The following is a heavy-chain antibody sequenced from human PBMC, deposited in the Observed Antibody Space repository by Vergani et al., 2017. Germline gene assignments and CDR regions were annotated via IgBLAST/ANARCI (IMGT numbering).Heavy chain of an antibody. CDR3: AQGNFDWLLQGIDY. J-gene: IGHJ4*02. CDR1: GFTFSSYS. V-gene: IGHV3-48*04. CDR2: ISSSSSTI. Sequence: EVQLVESGGGLVQPGGSLRLSCAASGFTFSSYSMNWVRQAPGKGLEWVSYISSSSSTIYYADSVKVRFTISRDNAKNSLYLQMNSLRAEDTAVYYCAQGNFDWLLQGIDYWGQGTLVTVSS. D-gene: IGHD3-9*01.